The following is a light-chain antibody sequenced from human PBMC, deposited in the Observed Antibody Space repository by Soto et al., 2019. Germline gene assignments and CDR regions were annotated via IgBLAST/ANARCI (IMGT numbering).Light chain of an antibody. CDR3: QQANSFPLT. CDR1: QDISSW. V-gene: IGKV1-12*01. J-gene: IGKJ4*01. CDR2: AAS. Sequence: DLQMTQSPSSVSASVGDRVTITCRASQDISSWLAWHQQKPGKAPKLLIYAASSLQSGVPSTFSGSGSGTDFTLTISSLQPEDFATYYCQQANSFPLTFGGGTKVEIK.